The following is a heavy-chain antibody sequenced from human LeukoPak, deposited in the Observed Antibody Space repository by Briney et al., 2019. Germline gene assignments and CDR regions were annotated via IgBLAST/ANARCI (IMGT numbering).Heavy chain of an antibody. CDR2: ISSDGINK. V-gene: IGHV3-30*18. D-gene: IGHD4/OR15-4a*01. Sequence: GGSLRLSCAASGFTFSNYGMNWVRQAPGKGLEWVALISSDGINKYFADSVKSRFTISTDNSKNTLYLQMNSLRPEDTAVYYCAKCCPMDVWGQGTTVTVSS. CDR3: AKCCPMDV. J-gene: IGHJ6*02. CDR1: GFTFSNYG.